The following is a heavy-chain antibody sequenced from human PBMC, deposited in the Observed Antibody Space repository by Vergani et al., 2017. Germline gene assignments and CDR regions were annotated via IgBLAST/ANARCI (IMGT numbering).Heavy chain of an antibody. D-gene: IGHD1-1*01. V-gene: IGHV3-33*01. CDR2: IWYDGSNK. J-gene: IGHJ4*02. CDR3: ARDRGNWREPLDY. CDR1: GFTFSSYG. Sequence: QVQLVESGGGVVQPGRSLRLSCAASGFTFSSYGMHWVRQAPGKGLEGVAVIWYDGSNKYYADSVKGRFTISRDNSKNTLYLQMNSLRAEDTAVYYCARDRGNWREPLDYWGQGTLVTVSS.